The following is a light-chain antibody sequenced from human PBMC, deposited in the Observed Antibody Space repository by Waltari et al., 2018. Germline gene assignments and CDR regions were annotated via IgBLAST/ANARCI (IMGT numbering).Light chain of an antibody. Sequence: DVVMTQSPLSLPVTPGQPASISCRSSQSLVHSDGNTYFHWFRQRPGQSPRRLIYKVSNRDSGVPDRFSGSGSGTDFTLTINRVEAEDVGLYYCMQGTHWPYTFGQGTKLEIK. CDR1: QSLVHSDGNTY. J-gene: IGKJ2*01. CDR3: MQGTHWPYT. V-gene: IGKV2-30*02. CDR2: KVS.